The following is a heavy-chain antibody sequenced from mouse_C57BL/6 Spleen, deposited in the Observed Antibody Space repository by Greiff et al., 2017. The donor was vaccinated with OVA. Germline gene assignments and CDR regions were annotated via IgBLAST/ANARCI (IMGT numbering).Heavy chain of an antibody. CDR2: INPNNGGT. CDR3: ARSEERGFAY. V-gene: IGHV1-26*01. CDR1: GYTFTDYY. Sequence: EVQLQQSGPELVKPGASVKISCKASGYTFTDYYMNWVKQSHGKSLEWIGDINPNNGGTSYNQKFKGKATLTVDKSSSTAYMELRSLTSEDSAVYYCARSEERGFAYWGQGTLVTVSA. J-gene: IGHJ3*01.